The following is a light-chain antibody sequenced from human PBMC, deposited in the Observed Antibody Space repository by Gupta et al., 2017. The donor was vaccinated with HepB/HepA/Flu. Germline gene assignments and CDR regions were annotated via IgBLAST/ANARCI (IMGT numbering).Light chain of an antibody. J-gene: IGLJ2*01. V-gene: IGLV2-14*01. CDR2: DVS. CDR1: SSDVGGYNY. CDR3: NSYTSSITLV. Sequence: QFALTQPASVPGSPGQSLTISCTGTSSDVGGYNYVSWYQQHPCKAPKLMIYDVSNRPSWFSNLFSGSKSGNTASLTISGLQAEDGADYYCNSYTSSITLVFGGGTKLTVL.